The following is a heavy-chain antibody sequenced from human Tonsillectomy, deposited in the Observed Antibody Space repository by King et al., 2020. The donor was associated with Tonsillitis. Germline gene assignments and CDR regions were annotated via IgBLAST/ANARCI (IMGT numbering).Heavy chain of an antibody. D-gene: IGHD3-22*01. Sequence: VQLVESGGGLVKPGGSLRLSCAASGFTFSSYSMNWVRQAPGKGLEWVSSISSSSCYIYYADSVKGRFTISRDNAKNSLYLQMNSLRAEDTAVYYCARDLTMYYYDSSGYLFGAASSLDYWGQGTLVTVSS. CDR2: ISSSSCYI. CDR3: ARDLTMYYYDSSGYLFGAASSLDY. CDR1: GFTFSSYS. J-gene: IGHJ4*02. V-gene: IGHV3-21*01.